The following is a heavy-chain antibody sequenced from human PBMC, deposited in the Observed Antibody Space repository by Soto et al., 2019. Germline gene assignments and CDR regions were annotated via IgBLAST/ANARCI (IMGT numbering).Heavy chain of an antibody. CDR2: ISLSSDGT. Sequence: VPVKVSCQNSGYTFSHYGVPWLRKATLQPLESLGWISLSSDGTDYAQKFQGRVTMTRDTSISTAYMELSRLRSDETAVYYCARGSAVAGAYYLDYWGQGTLVTGAS. CDR3: ARGSAVAGAYYLDY. V-gene: IGHV1-2*02. J-gene: IGHJ4*02. D-gene: IGHD6-19*01. CDR1: GYTFSHYG.